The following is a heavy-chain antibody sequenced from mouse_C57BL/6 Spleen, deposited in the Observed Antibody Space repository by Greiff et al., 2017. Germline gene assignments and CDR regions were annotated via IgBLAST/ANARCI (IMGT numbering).Heavy chain of an antibody. CDR2: INPYNGDT. CDR1: GYSFTGYF. V-gene: IGHV1-20*01. CDR3: ARSGGYGSSYRAMDY. J-gene: IGHJ4*01. Sequence: DVQLQESGPELVKPGDSVKISCKASGYSFTGYFMNWVMQSHGKSLEWIGRINPYNGDTFYNQKFKGKATLTVDKSSSTAHMELRSLTSEDSAVYYCARSGGYGSSYRAMDYWGQGTSVTVSS. D-gene: IGHD1-1*01.